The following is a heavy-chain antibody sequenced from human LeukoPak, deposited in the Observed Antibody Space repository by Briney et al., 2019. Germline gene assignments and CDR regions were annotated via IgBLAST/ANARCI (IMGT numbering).Heavy chain of an antibody. D-gene: IGHD2-21*01. CDR3: ATLGDYLSPSWFDP. CDR2: FDPEDGET. CDR1: GYTLTELS. Sequence: ASVKVSCKVSGYTLTELSMHWVRQAPGKGLEWMGGFDPEDGETIYAQKFQGRVTMTEDTSTDTAYMELSSLRSEDTAVYYCATLGDYLSPSWFDPWGQGTLVTVSS. J-gene: IGHJ5*02. V-gene: IGHV1-24*01.